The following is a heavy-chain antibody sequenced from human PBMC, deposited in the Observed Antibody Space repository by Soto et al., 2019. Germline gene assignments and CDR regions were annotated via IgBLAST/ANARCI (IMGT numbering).Heavy chain of an antibody. D-gene: IGHD6-13*01. V-gene: IGHV3-48*02. CDR1: GFTFSSYS. CDR3: ARDGTRLSSWYDY. Sequence: PGGSLRLSCAASGFTFSSYSMNWVRQAPEKGLEWVSYISSSSTIYYADSVKGRFTISRDNAKNSLYLQMNSLRDEDTAVYYCARDGTRLSSWYDYWGQGTLVTVSS. J-gene: IGHJ4*02. CDR2: ISSSSTI.